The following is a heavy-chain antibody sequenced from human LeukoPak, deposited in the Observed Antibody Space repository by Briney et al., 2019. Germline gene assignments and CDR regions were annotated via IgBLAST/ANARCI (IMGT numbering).Heavy chain of an antibody. CDR3: AKDLSGRKGPFDY. CDR2: ISSDGSNA. Sequence: GRSLRLSCAASGFTFSSYGMHWVRQAPGKGLEWVAVISSDGSNAYYADSVKGRFTMSRDNSKNTLFVQMNSLRAEDTAVYYCAKDLSGRKGPFDYWGQGTLVTVSS. J-gene: IGHJ4*02. CDR1: GFTFSSYG. V-gene: IGHV3-30*18. D-gene: IGHD3-10*01.